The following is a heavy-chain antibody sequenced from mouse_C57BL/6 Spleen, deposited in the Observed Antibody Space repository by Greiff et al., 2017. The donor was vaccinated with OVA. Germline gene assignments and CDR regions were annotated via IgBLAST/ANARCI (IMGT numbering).Heavy chain of an antibody. Sequence: VQLQESGPELVKPGASVKISCKASGYAFSSSWMNWVKQRPGKGLEWIGRIYPGDGDTNYNGKFKGKATLTADKSSSTAYMQLSSLTSEDSAVYFCARDYGYDDWYFDVWGTGTTVTVSS. CDR2: IYPGDGDT. V-gene: IGHV1-82*01. J-gene: IGHJ1*03. CDR1: GYAFSSSW. D-gene: IGHD2-2*01. CDR3: ARDYGYDDWYFDV.